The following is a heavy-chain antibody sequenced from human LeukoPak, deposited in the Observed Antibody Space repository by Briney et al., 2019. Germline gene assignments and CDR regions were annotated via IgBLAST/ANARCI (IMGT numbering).Heavy chain of an antibody. Sequence: PGTSLRLSCAASGFTFSSYWMSWVRQAPGEGLEWVAKINQDGTEKAYVDSVRGRFTISRDNAKNSLFLQMNSLKAEDTAVYYCARGPLIAAAGTWWGQGTLVTVSS. D-gene: IGHD6-13*01. J-gene: IGHJ4*02. CDR3: ARGPLIAAAGTW. V-gene: IGHV3-7*03. CDR2: INQDGTEK. CDR1: GFTFSSYW.